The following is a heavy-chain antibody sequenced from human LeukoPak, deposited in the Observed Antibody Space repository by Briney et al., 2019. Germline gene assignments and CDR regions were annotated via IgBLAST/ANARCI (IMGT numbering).Heavy chain of an antibody. CDR2: IYSSGST. CDR1: GGSISSGSYY. V-gene: IGHV4-61*02. CDR3: ARDRQPGWFDP. D-gene: IGHD6-13*01. J-gene: IGHJ5*02. Sequence: TLSLTCTVSGGSISSGSYYWSWIRQPAGKGLEWIGRIYSSGSTNYNPSLKSRVTISVDTSKNQFSLKLSSVTAADTAVYYCARDRQPGWFDPWGQGTLVTVSS.